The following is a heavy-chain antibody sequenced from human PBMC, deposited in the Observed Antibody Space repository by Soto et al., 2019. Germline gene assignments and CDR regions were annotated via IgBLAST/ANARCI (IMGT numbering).Heavy chain of an antibody. CDR2: ISWNSGNI. CDR1: GFIFDDYA. V-gene: IGHV3-9*01. D-gene: IGHD4-17*01. Sequence: EVQLVESGGGLVQSGRSLRLSGAAPGFIFDDYAMHWVRQAPGKGLEWVSGISWNSGNIVYADSVKGRFTISRDNAKNSLYLQMNSLRAEDTALYFCAKDRDYGEWEYAMDVWGQGTTVTVSS. J-gene: IGHJ6*02. CDR3: AKDRDYGEWEYAMDV.